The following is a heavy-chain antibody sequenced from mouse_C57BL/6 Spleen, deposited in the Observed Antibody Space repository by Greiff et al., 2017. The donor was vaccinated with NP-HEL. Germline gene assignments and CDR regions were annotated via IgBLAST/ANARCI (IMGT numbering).Heavy chain of an antibody. V-gene: IGHV1-80*01. CDR1: GYAFSSYW. Sequence: VQLQQSGAELVKPGASVKISCKASGYAFSSYWMNWVKQRPGKGLEWIGQIYPGDGDTNYNGKFKGKATLTADKSSSTAYMQLSSLTSEDAAVYFCARYSLLYYFDYWGQGTTLTVAS. CDR3: ARYSLLYYFDY. D-gene: IGHD6-2*01. CDR2: IYPGDGDT. J-gene: IGHJ2*01.